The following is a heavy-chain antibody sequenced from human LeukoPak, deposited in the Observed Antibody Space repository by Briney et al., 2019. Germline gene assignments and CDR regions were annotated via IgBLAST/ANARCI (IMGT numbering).Heavy chain of an antibody. CDR2: IYHSGST. CDR3: ARALTTVTQYYFDY. Sequence: TSGTLSLTCAVSGGSISRSNWWSWVRPTPGKGLECIGEIYHSGSTNYNPSLKSRVNISVDKSKNQFSLKLSSVTAADTAVYYCARALTTVTQYYFDYWGQGTLVTVSS. CDR1: GGSISRSNW. D-gene: IGHD4-17*01. J-gene: IGHJ4*02. V-gene: IGHV4-4*02.